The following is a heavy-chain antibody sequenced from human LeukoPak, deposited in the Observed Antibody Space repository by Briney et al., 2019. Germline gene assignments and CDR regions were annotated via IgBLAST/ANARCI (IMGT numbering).Heavy chain of an antibody. J-gene: IGHJ4*02. CDR3: ARSRGYSGYEGDDY. CDR1: GGTFSSYA. Sequence: ASVKVSCKAPGGTFSSYAISWVRQAPGQGLEWMGGIIPIFGTANHAQKFQGRVTITADESTSTAYMELSSLRSEDTAVYYCARSRGYSGYEGDDYWGQGTLVTVSS. V-gene: IGHV1-69*13. D-gene: IGHD5-12*01. CDR2: IIPIFGTA.